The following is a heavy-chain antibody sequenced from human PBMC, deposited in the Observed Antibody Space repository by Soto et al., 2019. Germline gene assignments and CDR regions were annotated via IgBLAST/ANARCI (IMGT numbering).Heavy chain of an antibody. D-gene: IGHD2-15*01. Sequence: PGGSLRLSCAASGFTFNSYAMSWVRQAPGKGLEWVSAISGSGGSTYYADSVKGRFTISRDNSKNTLYLQMNSLRAEDTAVYYCAKEGPDIVVVVAATGFDYWGQGTLVTVSS. CDR3: AKEGPDIVVVVAATGFDY. CDR2: ISGSGGST. V-gene: IGHV3-23*01. CDR1: GFTFNSYA. J-gene: IGHJ4*02.